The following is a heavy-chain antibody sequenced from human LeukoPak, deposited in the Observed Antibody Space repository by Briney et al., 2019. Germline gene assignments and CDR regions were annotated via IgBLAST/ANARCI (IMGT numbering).Heavy chain of an antibody. CDR2: IYSGGST. CDR3: ARAPYSSSWYLDY. CDR1: EFTVSTNY. V-gene: IGHV3-66*01. J-gene: IGHJ4*02. Sequence: GGSLRLSCAASEFTVSTNYMSWVRQAPGKGLEWVSVIYSGGSTYYADSVKGRFTISRDNSKNTLYLQVNSLRAEDTAVYYCARAPYSSSWYLDYWGQGTLVTVSS. D-gene: IGHD6-13*01.